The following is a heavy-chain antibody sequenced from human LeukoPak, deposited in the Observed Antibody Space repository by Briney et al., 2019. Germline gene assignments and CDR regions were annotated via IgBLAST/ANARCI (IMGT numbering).Heavy chain of an antibody. CDR1: GFTFDDYA. CDR3: AKALKGETLTRPFDY. CDR2: ISWNSGSI. Sequence: GGSLRLSCAASGFTFDDYAMHWVRQAPGKGLEWVSGISWNSGSIGYADSVKGRFTISRDNAKNSLYLQMNSLRAEDTALYYCAKALKGETLTRPFDYWGQGTLVTVSS. J-gene: IGHJ4*02. D-gene: IGHD3-16*01. V-gene: IGHV3-9*01.